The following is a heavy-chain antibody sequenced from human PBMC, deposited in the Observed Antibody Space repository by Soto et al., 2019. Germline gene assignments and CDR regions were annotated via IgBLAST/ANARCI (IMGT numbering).Heavy chain of an antibody. CDR2: IWYDGSEK. CDR3: ARTHDYYYYMDV. V-gene: IGHV3-33*01. CDR1: GFSFSDYG. Sequence: ESGGGVVQPGKSLRLSCVATGFSFSDYGMHWVRQAPGKGLEWVALIWYDGSEKKYADSVKGRFTISRDNSKNTLYLQMTSLRSEDTAVYYCARTHDYYYYMDVWGKGTTVTVSS. J-gene: IGHJ6*03.